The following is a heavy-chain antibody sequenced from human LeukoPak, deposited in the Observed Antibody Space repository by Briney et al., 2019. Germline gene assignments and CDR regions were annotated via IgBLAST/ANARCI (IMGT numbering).Heavy chain of an antibody. J-gene: IGHJ4*02. D-gene: IGHD3-10*01. Sequence: GASVKVSCKASGYTFTSYGISWVRQAPGQGLEWMGWISTYNGNTNYAQKLQGRVTMTIDTSTSTAYMELKSLRSDDTAVYYCASFLDVRFGEGDYWGQGTLVTVSS. CDR3: ASFLDVRFGEGDY. CDR2: ISTYNGNT. CDR1: GYTFTSYG. V-gene: IGHV1-18*01.